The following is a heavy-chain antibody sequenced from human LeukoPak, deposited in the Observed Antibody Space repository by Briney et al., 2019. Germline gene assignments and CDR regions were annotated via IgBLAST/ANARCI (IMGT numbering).Heavy chain of an antibody. D-gene: IGHD2-8*02. J-gene: IGHJ4*02. Sequence: GGPLRLSCAASGSTFTNYAMSWVRQTPGKGLEWVSATVGSRPDTYHADSVKGRFTVSRDNSRNTLYLQMNNLRIEDSAVYYCTKAPLMSCTGAFCYPFDSWGQGVLVTVSS. CDR3: TKAPLMSCTGAFCYPFDS. CDR2: TVGSRPDT. CDR1: GSTFTNYA. V-gene: IGHV3-23*01.